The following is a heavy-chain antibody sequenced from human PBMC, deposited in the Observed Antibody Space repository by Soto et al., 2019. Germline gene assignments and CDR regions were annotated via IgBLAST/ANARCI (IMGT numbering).Heavy chain of an antibody. CDR1: GFTFSSYG. CDR2: IWYDGSNK. J-gene: IGHJ4*02. Sequence: PGGSLRLSCAASGFTFSSYGMHWVRQAPGKGLEWVAFIWYDGSNKYYADSVKGRFTISRDNSKNTLYLQMNSLRAEDTAVYYCARDVADILVVVAAAGESFDYWGQGTLVTVSS. CDR3: ARDVADILVVVAAAGESFDY. V-gene: IGHV3-33*01. D-gene: IGHD2-15*01.